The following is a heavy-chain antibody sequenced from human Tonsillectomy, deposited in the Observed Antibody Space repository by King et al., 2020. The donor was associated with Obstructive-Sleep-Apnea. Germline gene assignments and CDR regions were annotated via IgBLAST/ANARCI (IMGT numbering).Heavy chain of an antibody. Sequence: EVQLVESGGGLVQPGRSLRLSCAASGFTFDDYAIHWVRQAPGKGLEWVSGINWNSGSIGYADSVKGRFTISRDNAKNSVYLQMNSLRAEDTALYYCAKDMSSGWYGPSASWGQGTLVTVSS. CDR1: GFTFDDYA. J-gene: IGHJ5*02. CDR3: AKDMSSGWYGPSAS. D-gene: IGHD6-13*01. CDR2: INWNSGSI. V-gene: IGHV3-9*01.